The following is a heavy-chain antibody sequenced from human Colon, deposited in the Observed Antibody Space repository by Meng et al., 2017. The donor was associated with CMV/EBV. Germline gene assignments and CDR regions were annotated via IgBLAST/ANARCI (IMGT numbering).Heavy chain of an antibody. Sequence: SVKVSCKASGDTFSNYVINWVRQAPGQGLEWMGRIMPILGIINYAQKFQGRVTVTADKSTSTAYMELSSLRSEDTAVYYCARSDCGGECYSSADGFDLWGQGTMVTVSS. J-gene: IGHJ3*01. CDR3: ARSDCGGECYSSADGFDL. CDR2: IMPILGII. V-gene: IGHV1-69*04. CDR1: GDTFSNYV. D-gene: IGHD2-21*01.